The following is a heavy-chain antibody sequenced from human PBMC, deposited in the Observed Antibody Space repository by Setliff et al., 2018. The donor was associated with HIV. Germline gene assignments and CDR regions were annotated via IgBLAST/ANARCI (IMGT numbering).Heavy chain of an antibody. J-gene: IGHJ1*01. CDR1: GGTLSNYA. Sequence: SVKVSCKTSGGTLSNYAISWVRQAPGQGLEWMGGINPIFNLENYPQKFQGRLTITADRSTSTVYMELRSLRSEDTALYFCACGWSEGTDTVQVAYFHLCGQGTQVTVSS. V-gene: IGHV1-69*10. D-gene: IGHD5-18*01. CDR3: ACGWSEGTDTVQVAYFHL. CDR2: INPIFNLE.